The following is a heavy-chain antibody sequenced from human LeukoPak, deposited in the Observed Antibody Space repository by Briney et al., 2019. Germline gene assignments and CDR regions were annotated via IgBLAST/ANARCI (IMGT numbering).Heavy chain of an antibody. CDR2: ISYDGSNK. D-gene: IGHD3-22*01. J-gene: IGHJ4*02. CDR3: AKASQYYYDSSGQYGLDY. Sequence: GRSLRLSCAASGFTFSSYGTHWVRQAPGKGLEWVAVISYDGSNKYYADSVKGRFTISRDNSKNTLYLQMNSLRAEDTAVYYCAKASQYYYDSSGQYGLDYWGQGTLVTVSS. V-gene: IGHV3-30*18. CDR1: GFTFSSYG.